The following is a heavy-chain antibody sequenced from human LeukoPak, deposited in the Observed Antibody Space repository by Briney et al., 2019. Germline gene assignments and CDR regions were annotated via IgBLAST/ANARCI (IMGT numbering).Heavy chain of an antibody. D-gene: IGHD2-2*01. Sequence: GASVKVSCTASGGTFSSYAISWVRQAPGQGLEWMGSIITSFGTAYYAQKFQGRVTITTDESTSTAYMELSSLRSEDTAVYYCARGLGYCSSTSCYSPRDVWGKGTTVTVSS. CDR2: IITSFGTA. V-gene: IGHV1-69*05. CDR1: GGTFSSYA. J-gene: IGHJ6*04. CDR3: ARGLGYCSSTSCYSPRDV.